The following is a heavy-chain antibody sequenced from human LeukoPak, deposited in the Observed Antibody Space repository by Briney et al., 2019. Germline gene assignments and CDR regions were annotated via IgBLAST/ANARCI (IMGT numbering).Heavy chain of an antibody. CDR1: GFTFSNYW. D-gene: IGHD1-20*01. CDR3: ARVTVSSSEVIFDY. Sequence: GGSLRLSCAASGFTFSNYWMHWGRQAPGKGPVWVSRIKSDGSSTRFADSVQGRFTISRDNGKNTLYLQMNSLRAEDTAVYYCARVTVSSSEVIFDYWGQGSLVTVSS. CDR2: IKSDGSST. J-gene: IGHJ4*02. V-gene: IGHV3-74*01.